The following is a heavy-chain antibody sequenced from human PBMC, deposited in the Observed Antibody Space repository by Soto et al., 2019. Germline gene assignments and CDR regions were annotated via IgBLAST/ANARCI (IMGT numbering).Heavy chain of an antibody. CDR2: FDPENGET. CDR3: ATLVITTGFDY. V-gene: IGHV1-24*01. J-gene: IGHJ4*02. CDR1: GYTLTELS. D-gene: IGHD3-22*01. Sequence: ASVKVSCKVSGYTLTELSMHWVRQAPGKGLEWMGGFDPENGETVYAQKFQGRLAMTEDTSIDTAYMVLNSLRSEDTAVYYCATLVITTGFDYWGQGALVTAPQ.